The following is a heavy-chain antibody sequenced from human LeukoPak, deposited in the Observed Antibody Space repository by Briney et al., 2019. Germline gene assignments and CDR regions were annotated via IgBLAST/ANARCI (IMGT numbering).Heavy chain of an antibody. CDR2: INPSGGST. CDR3: ARAVAGHPHFDY. Sequence: ASVKVSCKASGYTFTSYYMHWVRQAPGQGLEWMGIINPSGGSTSYAQKFQGRVTMTRDTSTRTVYMELSSLRSEDTAVYYCARAVAGHPHFDYWGQGTLVTVSS. D-gene: IGHD6-19*01. V-gene: IGHV1-46*01. J-gene: IGHJ4*02. CDR1: GYTFTSYY.